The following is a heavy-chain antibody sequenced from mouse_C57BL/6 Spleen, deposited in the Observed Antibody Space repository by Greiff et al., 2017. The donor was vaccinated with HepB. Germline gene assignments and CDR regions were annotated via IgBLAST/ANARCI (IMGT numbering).Heavy chain of an antibody. D-gene: IGHD3-2*02. CDR3: ARTPTAQATGFAY. V-gene: IGHV1-19*01. CDR2: INPYNGGT. CDR1: GYTFTDYY. Sequence: EVKLVESGPVLVKPGASVKMSCKASGYTFTDYYMNWVKQSHGKSLEWIGVINPYNGGTSYNQKFKGKATLTVDKSSSTAYMELNSLTSEDSAVYYCARTPTAQATGFAYWGQGTLVTVSA. J-gene: IGHJ3*01.